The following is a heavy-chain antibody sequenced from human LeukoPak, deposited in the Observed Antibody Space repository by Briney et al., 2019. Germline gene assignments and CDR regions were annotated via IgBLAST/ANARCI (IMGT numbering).Heavy chain of an antibody. CDR2: IHL. CDR3: ARDPYSGNYGAYYYYMDV. J-gene: IGHJ6*03. V-gene: IGHV3-21*01. D-gene: IGHD5-12*01. Sequence: IHLHYADSVKGGFTISRDNAKNSLFLQMDSLGPEDTAVYFCARDPYSGNYGAYYYYMDVWGKGTTVTISS.